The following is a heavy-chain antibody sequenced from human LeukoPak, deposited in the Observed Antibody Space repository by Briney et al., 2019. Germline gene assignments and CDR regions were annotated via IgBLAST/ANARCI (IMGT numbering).Heavy chain of an antibody. Sequence: KPGGSLRLSCAASGFIFSSYTMNWVRQAPGKGLEWVSSISSTSSYIYYADSVKGRFTISRDNAKNSLYLQMNSLRAEDTAVYYCARDFAGIGSYWGPGTLVTVSS. D-gene: IGHD3-10*01. V-gene: IGHV3-21*01. CDR1: GFIFSSYT. J-gene: IGHJ4*02. CDR2: ISSTSSYI. CDR3: ARDFAGIGSY.